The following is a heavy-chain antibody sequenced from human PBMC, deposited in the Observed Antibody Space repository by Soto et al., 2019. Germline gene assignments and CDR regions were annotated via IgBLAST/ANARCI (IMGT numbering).Heavy chain of an antibody. CDR2: LNWRGDNI. D-gene: IGHD5-12*01. CDR1: GFSFDRYA. J-gene: IGHJ5*01. CDR3: AKDRYDLSWYEVALDS. Sequence: PGGSLRLSCAASGFSFDRYAMHWVRQVPGRGLEWVAGLNWRGDNIAYADFVKGRFTISRDNAKHSLFLQMDSLRPEDTAQYYCAKDRYDLSWYEVALDSWGHGIPVTVSS. V-gene: IGHV3-9*01.